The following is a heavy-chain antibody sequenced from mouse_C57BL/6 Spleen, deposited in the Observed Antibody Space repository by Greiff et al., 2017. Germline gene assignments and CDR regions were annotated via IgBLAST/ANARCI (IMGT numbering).Heavy chain of an antibody. CDR2: INPSTGGT. V-gene: IGHV1-42*01. CDR1: GYSFTGYY. CDR3: ARSGGYSLFDC. Sequence: EVQLQQSGPELVKPGASVKISCKASGYSFTGYYMNWVKQSPEKSLEWIGEINPSTGGTTYNQKFKAKATLTVDKSSSTAYMQLKSLTSEDSAVYYYARSGGYSLFDCWGQGTTLTVSS. J-gene: IGHJ2*01. D-gene: IGHD2-3*01.